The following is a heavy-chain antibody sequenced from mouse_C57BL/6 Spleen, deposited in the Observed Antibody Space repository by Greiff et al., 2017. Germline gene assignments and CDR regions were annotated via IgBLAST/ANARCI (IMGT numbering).Heavy chain of an antibody. J-gene: IGHJ2*01. CDR2: IYPSDSET. V-gene: IGHV1-61*01. Sequence: QVQLQQPGAELVRPGSSVKLSCKASGYTFTGFWMDWVKQRPGQGLEWIGNIYPSDSETHYNQKFKDKATLTVDKSSSTAYRQLSSLTSEDSAVYYCAREGFYYFDYWGQGTTLTVSA. CDR1: GYTFTGFW. CDR3: AREGFYYFDY.